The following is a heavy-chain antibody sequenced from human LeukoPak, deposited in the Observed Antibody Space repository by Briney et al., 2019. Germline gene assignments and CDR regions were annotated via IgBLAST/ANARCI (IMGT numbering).Heavy chain of an antibody. CDR3: ATPSGSSSLGGGFDY. CDR2: ISYDGSNK. V-gene: IGHV3-30*04. Sequence: GGSLRLSCAASGFTFSDYAIHWVRQAPGKGLEWVAVISYDGSNKYYADSVKGRFTISRDNSKNTLYLQMNSLRAEDTTVYYCATPSGSSSLGGGFDYWGQGTLVTVSS. CDR1: GFTFSDYA. J-gene: IGHJ4*02. D-gene: IGHD6-13*01.